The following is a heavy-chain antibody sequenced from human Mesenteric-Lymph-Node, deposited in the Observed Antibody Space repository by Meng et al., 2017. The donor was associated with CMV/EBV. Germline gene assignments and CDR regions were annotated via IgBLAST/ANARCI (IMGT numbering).Heavy chain of an antibody. CDR1: GFTVSSNY. V-gene: IGHV3-53*01. CDR3: TRNSQRYCSGGRCFDY. CDR2: IYSGGST. J-gene: IGHJ4*02. D-gene: IGHD2-15*01. Sequence: GESLKISCAASGFTVSSNYMTWVRQAPGKGLEWVSIIYSGGSTFYTDSVKGRFTISRDNSNTLYLQMNSLRAEDTAVYYCTRNSQRYCSGGRCFDYWGQGTLVTVSS.